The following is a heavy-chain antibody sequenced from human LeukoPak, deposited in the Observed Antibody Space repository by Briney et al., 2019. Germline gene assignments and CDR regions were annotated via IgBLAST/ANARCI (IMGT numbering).Heavy chain of an antibody. CDR2: IYHSGST. V-gene: IGHV4-4*02. CDR3: ARVKVAAAVYFDY. Sequence: SETLSLTCAVSGGSISSSNWWSWVRQPPGKGLEWIGEIYHSGSTNYNPSLKSRVTISVDKSKNQFSLKLSSVTAADTAVYYCARVKVAAAVYFDYWGQGTLVTVSS. D-gene: IGHD6-13*01. J-gene: IGHJ4*02. CDR1: GGSISSSNW.